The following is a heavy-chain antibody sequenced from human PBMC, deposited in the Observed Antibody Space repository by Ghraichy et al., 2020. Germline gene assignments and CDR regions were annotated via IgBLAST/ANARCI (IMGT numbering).Heavy chain of an antibody. Sequence: GESLNISCAASGFTFSSYAMSWVRQAPGKGLEWVSAISGSGGSTYYADSVKGRFTISRDNSKNTLYLQMNSLRAEDTAVYYCAKDRSGTPYYFDYWGQGTLVTVSS. J-gene: IGHJ4*02. D-gene: IGHD1-7*01. CDR3: AKDRSGTPYYFDY. CDR1: GFTFSSYA. V-gene: IGHV3-23*01. CDR2: ISGSGGST.